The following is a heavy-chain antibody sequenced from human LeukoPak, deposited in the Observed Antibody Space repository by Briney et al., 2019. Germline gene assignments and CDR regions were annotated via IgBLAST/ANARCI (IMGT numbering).Heavy chain of an antibody. CDR2: IYTSGST. CDR3: ARDPYSSSAGDY. Sequence: SETLSLTCTVSGGSISSYYWSWIRQPPGKGLEWIGYIYTSGSTNYNPSLKSRVTISVDTSKNQFSLKLSSVTAADTAVYYCARDPYSSSAGDYWGQGTLVTVSS. D-gene: IGHD4-11*01. J-gene: IGHJ4*02. CDR1: GGSISSYY. V-gene: IGHV4-4*09.